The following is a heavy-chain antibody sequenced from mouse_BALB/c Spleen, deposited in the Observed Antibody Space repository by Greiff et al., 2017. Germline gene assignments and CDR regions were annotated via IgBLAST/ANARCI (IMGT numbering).Heavy chain of an antibody. CDR1: GYAFTSYN. D-gene: IGHD1-1*01. CDR2: IDPYNGGT. J-gene: IGHJ3*01. CDR3: AGDYYGSSWFAY. V-gene: IGHV1S135*01. Sequence: EVKLMESGPELVKPGASVKVSCKASGYAFTSYNMYWVKQSHGKSLEWIGYIDPYNGGTSYNQKFKGKATLTVDKSSSTAYMHLNSLTSEDSAVYYCAGDYYGSSWFAYWGQGTLVTVSA.